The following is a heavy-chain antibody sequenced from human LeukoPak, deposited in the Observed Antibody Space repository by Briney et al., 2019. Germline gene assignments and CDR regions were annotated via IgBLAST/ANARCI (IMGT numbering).Heavy chain of an antibody. CDR2: IRYDGSNK. Sequence: PGGSLRLSCAASGFTFSSYGMHWVRQAPGKGLEWVAFIRYDGSNKYYADSVKGRFTISRDNSKNTLYLQMNSLRAEDTAVYYCARVVRGSHKVDYWGQGTLVTVSS. CDR3: ARVVRGSHKVDY. J-gene: IGHJ4*02. D-gene: IGHD4-23*01. V-gene: IGHV3-30*02. CDR1: GFTFSSYG.